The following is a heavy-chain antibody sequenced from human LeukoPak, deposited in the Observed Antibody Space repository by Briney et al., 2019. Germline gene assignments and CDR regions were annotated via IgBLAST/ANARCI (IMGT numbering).Heavy chain of an antibody. J-gene: IGHJ6*02. CDR2: IRAYNWNT. CDR3: ARTVVPEGYGMDI. V-gene: IGHV1-18*01. Sequence: GSAATVSCTPCGYTFTRYGISWVRQAAGRGREGMGWIRAYNWNTKYAQKLQGRGTMTTDASMRTAYMELRSLRSDATAVYYCARTVVPEGYGMDIWGQGTTVTVSS. CDR1: GYTFTRYG. D-gene: IGHD2-2*01.